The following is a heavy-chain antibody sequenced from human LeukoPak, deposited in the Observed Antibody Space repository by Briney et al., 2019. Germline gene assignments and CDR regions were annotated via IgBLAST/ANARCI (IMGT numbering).Heavy chain of an antibody. Sequence: ASVKVSCKAFGYTFTSYGISWVRQAPGQGLEWMGWISAYNGNTNYAQKLQGRVTMTTDTSTSTAYMELRSLRSDDTAVYYCARVMHDTLTGDFIHFDYWGQGTLVTVSS. CDR1: GYTFTSYG. D-gene: IGHD7-27*01. CDR2: ISAYNGNT. CDR3: ARVMHDTLTGDFIHFDY. J-gene: IGHJ4*02. V-gene: IGHV1-18*01.